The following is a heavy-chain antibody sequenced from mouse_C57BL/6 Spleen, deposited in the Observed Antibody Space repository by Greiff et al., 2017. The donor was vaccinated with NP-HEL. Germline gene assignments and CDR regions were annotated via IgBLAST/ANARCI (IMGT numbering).Heavy chain of an antibody. V-gene: IGHV1-19*01. J-gene: IGHJ4*01. CDR2: INPYNGGT. CDR1: GYTFTDYY. D-gene: IGHD1-1*01. CDR3: ARARNYYGSSYAMDY. Sequence: EVQLQQSGPVLVKPGASVKMSCKASGYTFTDYYMNWVKQSHGKSLEWIGVINPYNGGTSSNQKFKGKATLTVDKSSSTAYMELNSLTSEDSAGYYCARARNYYGSSYAMDYWGQRTSVTVSS.